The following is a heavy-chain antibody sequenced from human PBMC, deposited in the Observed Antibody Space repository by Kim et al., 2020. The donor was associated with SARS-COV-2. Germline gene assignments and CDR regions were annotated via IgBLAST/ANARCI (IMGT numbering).Heavy chain of an antibody. D-gene: IGHD2-8*02. J-gene: IGHJ4*02. Sequence: TQSFQGRVTITRDTSATTGYMELSSLRSEDTALYYCARGEGGTAGYILDFWGQGTLVTVSS. V-gene: IGHV1-3*01. CDR3: ARGEGGTAGYILDF.